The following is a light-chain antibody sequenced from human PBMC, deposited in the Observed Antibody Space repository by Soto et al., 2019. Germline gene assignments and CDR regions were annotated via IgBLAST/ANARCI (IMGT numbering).Light chain of an antibody. Sequence: QSALTQPASVSGSPGQSITISCTGTTSDVGDYNYVSWYQHHPDKAPRLMIYEVRNLPSGVSDRFSGSKSGNTAFLTISGLQAEDEADYYCSSYTVSATSYVFGPGTKVTVL. J-gene: IGLJ1*01. CDR2: EVR. V-gene: IGLV2-14*01. CDR1: TSDVGDYNY. CDR3: SSYTVSATSYV.